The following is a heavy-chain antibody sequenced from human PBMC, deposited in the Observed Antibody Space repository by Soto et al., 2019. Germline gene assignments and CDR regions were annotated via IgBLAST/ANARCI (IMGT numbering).Heavy chain of an antibody. J-gene: IGHJ5*02. V-gene: IGHV1-18*01. CDR1: GYTFTNYG. CDR2: INTYNGNT. CDR3: ARGVGSGTYYNQYNWFDP. D-gene: IGHD3-10*01. Sequence: ASVKVSCKASGYTFTNYGISWVRQAPGQGLEWMGWINTYNGNTNHAQKLQVRVTMTTDTSTSTAYMELRSLRSDDTAVYYCARGVGSGTYYNQYNWFDPWGQGTLVTVSS.